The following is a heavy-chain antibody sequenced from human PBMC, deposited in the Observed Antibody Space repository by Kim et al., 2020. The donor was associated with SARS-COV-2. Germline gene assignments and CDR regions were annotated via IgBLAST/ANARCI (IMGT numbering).Heavy chain of an antibody. V-gene: IGHV4-39*01. CDR3: AGWRGYDWFDP. Sequence: SETLSLTCTVSGGSISSSSYYWGWIRQPPGKGLEWIGSIYYSGSTYYNPSLKSRVTISVDTSKNQFSLKLSSVTAADTAVYYCAGWRGYDWFDPWGQGTLVTVSS. CDR1: GGSISSSSYY. J-gene: IGHJ5*02. D-gene: IGHD3-3*01. CDR2: IYYSGST.